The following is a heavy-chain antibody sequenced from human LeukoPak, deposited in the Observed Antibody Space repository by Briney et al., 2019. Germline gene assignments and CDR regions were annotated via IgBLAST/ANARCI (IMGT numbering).Heavy chain of an antibody. V-gene: IGHV1-2*02. CDR1: GYTFTDYY. Sequence: ASVKVSCKASGYTFTDYYIHWVRQAPGQGLEWMGWINPNSGVTNYAQKFQGRVTMTRDTSITTAYMELSRLRSDDAAVYYCARDNREVRGGDCFDVWGKGTTVTVSS. CDR2: INPNSGVT. D-gene: IGHD2-21*02. CDR3: ARDNREVRGGDCFDV. J-gene: IGHJ6*04.